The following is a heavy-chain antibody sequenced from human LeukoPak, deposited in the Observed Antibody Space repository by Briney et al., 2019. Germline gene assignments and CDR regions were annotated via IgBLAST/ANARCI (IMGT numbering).Heavy chain of an antibody. Sequence: SETLSLTCTVSGDSISTSYWSWIRQPAGKRREWIGRIFASGETNYNPSLESRVIMSRDTSNNQFFLRLTSVTAADTAVYYCARDRYTWHDRDWFDSWGQGTLVTVSS. V-gene: IGHV4-4*07. J-gene: IGHJ5*01. CDR3: ARDRYTWHDRDWFDS. CDR2: IFASGET. CDR1: GDSISTSY. D-gene: IGHD1-20*01.